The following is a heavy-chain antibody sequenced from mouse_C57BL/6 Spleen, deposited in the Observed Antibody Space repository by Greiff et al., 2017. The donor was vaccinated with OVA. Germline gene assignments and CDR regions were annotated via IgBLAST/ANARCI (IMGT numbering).Heavy chain of an antibody. CDR2: MDPSDSYT. CDR1: GYTFTSYW. CDR3: ARGAAQASRFDY. J-gene: IGHJ2*01. D-gene: IGHD3-2*02. Sequence: QVQLQQPGAELVMPGASVKLSCKASGYTFTSYWMHWVKQRPGQGLEWIGEMDPSDSYTNYNQKFKDKSTLTVDKSSSTAYIQLSSLTSEDSAVYYCARGAAQASRFDYWGQGTTLTVSS. V-gene: IGHV1-69*01.